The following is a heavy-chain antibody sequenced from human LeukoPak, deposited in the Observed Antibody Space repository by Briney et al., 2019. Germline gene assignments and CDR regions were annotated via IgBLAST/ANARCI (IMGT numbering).Heavy chain of an antibody. CDR3: ARDPFYDSSGYYYPFDY. D-gene: IGHD3-22*01. CDR2: ISPNSGGT. CDR1: GYTFTVYY. J-gene: IGHJ4*02. Sequence: ASVTVSCKASGYTFTVYYMHWVRQAPGQGLEWMGWISPNSGGTNQGRVTMTADTSISTAYMELSRLRSDDTAVYYCARDPFYDSSGYYYPFDYWGQGTLVTVSS. V-gene: IGHV1-2*02.